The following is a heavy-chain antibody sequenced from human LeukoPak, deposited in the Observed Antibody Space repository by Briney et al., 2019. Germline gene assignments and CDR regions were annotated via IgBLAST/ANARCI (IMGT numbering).Heavy chain of an antibody. J-gene: IGHJ4*02. CDR1: GFTYGDHA. D-gene: IGHD6-13*01. V-gene: IGHV3-49*03. CDR2: IRSKAYGGTT. CDR3: TRGEQLLR. Sequence: PGGSLRLSCTASGFTYGDHAMSWFRQAPGKGLEWVGFIRSKAYGGTTEYAAPVKGRFTISRDDSKSIAYLQMNSLKTEDTAVYYCTRGEQLLRWGQGTLVTVSP.